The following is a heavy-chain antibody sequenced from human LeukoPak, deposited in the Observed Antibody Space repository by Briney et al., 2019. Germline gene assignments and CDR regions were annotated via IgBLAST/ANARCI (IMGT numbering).Heavy chain of an antibody. J-gene: IGHJ4*02. CDR3: ASGNYDSSGYYWY. D-gene: IGHD3-22*01. Sequence: SVKVSCKASGGTFSSYAISWVRQAPGQGLEWMGRIIPILGIANYAQKFQGRVTITADKSTSTAHMELSSLRSEDTAVYYCASGNYDSSGYYWYWGQGTLVTVSS. V-gene: IGHV1-69*04. CDR1: GGTFSSYA. CDR2: IIPILGIA.